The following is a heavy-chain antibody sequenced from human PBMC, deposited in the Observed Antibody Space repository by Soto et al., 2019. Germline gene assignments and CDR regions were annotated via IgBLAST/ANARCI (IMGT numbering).Heavy chain of an antibody. Sequence: QVQLVESGGGVVQPGRSLRLSCAASGFTFSSYAMHWVRQAPGKGLEWVAVISYDGSNKYYADSVKGRFTISRDNSKNTLYLQMKSLRAEDTAVYYCARELDPNWNYGHGMDVWGQGTTVTVSS. CDR2: ISYDGSNK. J-gene: IGHJ6*02. CDR3: ARELDPNWNYGHGMDV. CDR1: GFTFSSYA. D-gene: IGHD1-7*01. V-gene: IGHV3-30-3*01.